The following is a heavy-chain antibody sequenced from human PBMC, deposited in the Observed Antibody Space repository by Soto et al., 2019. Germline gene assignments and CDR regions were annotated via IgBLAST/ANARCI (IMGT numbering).Heavy chain of an antibody. CDR3: ARDRYSSGWYDFDY. V-gene: IGHV3-33*01. CDR1: GFTFSSYG. CDR2: IWYDGSNK. J-gene: IGHJ4*02. Sequence: QVQLVESGGGVVQPGRSLRLSCAASGFTFSSYGMHWVRQAPGKGLEWVAVIWYDGSNKYYADSVKGRFTISRDNSKNTLYLQMNSLRAEDTAVCYCARDRYSSGWYDFDYWGQGTLVTVSS. D-gene: IGHD6-19*01.